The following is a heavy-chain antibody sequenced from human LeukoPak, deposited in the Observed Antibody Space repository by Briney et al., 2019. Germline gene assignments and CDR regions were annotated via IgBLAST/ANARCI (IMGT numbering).Heavy chain of an antibody. CDR3: ARFSSGYSYYFDY. D-gene: IGHD3-22*01. Sequence: SGGSLRLSCAASGFTFRTYWMSWVRQAPGKGLEWVANIKQDGSEKYYVDSVKGRFTISRDNAKNSLYLQMNSLRAEDTAVYYCARFSSGYSYYFDYWGQGTLVTVSS. CDR1: GFTFRTYW. J-gene: IGHJ4*02. V-gene: IGHV3-7*01. CDR2: IKQDGSEK.